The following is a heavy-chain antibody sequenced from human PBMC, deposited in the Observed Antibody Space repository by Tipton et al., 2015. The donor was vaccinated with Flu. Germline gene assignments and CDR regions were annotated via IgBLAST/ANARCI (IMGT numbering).Heavy chain of an antibody. D-gene: IGHD2-2*01. CDR1: GGSITSYS. J-gene: IGHJ5*02. Sequence: TLSLTCTVSGGSITSYSWSWIRQPAGKRLEWIGRIYSNGDTNYSPSLKSRVSMSVDTSANQFSLKLSSVTAADTGVYYCAGDGGVIPTALDWFDPWGQGTLVSVSS. CDR3: AGDGGVIPTALDWFDP. CDR2: IYSNGDT. V-gene: IGHV4-4*07.